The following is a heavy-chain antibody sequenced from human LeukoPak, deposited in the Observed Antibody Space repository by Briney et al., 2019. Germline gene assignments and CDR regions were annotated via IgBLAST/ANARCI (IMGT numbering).Heavy chain of an antibody. J-gene: IGHJ4*02. CDR2: INPNSGGT. V-gene: IGHV1-2*02. CDR1: GYTFTGYY. D-gene: IGHD3-3*01. Sequence: ASVKVSCKASGYTFTGYYMHWVRQAPGQGLEWMGWINPNSGGTNYAQKFQGRVTMTRDTSISTAYMELSRLRSDDTAVYYRARSTAIFGVVILAGYWGQGTLVTVSS. CDR3: ARSTAIFGVVILAGY.